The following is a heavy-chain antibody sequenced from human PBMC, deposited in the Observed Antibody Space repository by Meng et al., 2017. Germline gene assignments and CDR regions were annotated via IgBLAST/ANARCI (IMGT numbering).Heavy chain of an antibody. CDR3: ARGYCSGGSCYSNWFDP. D-gene: IGHD2-15*01. Sequence: SRALSFTGAGYAWSFGGSYWSWLRQPPGKGLEWIGEIHHSGSTNYNPSLKSRVTISVDTSKNQFSLKLSSVTAADTAVYYCARGYCSGGSCYSNWFDPWGQGTLVTVSS. V-gene: IGHV4-34*01. CDR2: IHHSGST. J-gene: IGHJ5*02. CDR1: AWSFGGSY.